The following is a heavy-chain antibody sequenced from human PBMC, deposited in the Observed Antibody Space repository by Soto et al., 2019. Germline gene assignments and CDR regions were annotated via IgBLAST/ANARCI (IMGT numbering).Heavy chain of an antibody. D-gene: IGHD3-10*01. CDR3: ASDWGFGVDY. CDR2: IYYSGST. V-gene: IGHV4-59*02. J-gene: IGHJ4*02. CDR1: GGSVRRYY. Sequence: TLSLTCAVSGGSVRRYYWSCIRQPPGKGLEWIGYIYYSGSTNYNPSLTSRVTISVDTSKNQFSLKLSSVTAADTAVYYCASDWGFGVDYWGQGTLVTVSS.